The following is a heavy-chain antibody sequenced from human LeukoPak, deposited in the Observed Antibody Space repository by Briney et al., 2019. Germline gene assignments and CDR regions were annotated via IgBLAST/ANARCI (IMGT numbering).Heavy chain of an antibody. D-gene: IGHD6-19*01. CDR2: ISWNSGSI. Sequence: GRSLRLSCAASGFTFDDYAMHWVRQAPGKRLEWVSGISWNSGSIGYADSVKGRFTISRDNAKNSLYLQMNSLRAEDSESYYCVKDAVAGAGIGWFDPWGQGTLVTVSS. CDR3: VKDAVAGAGIGWFDP. J-gene: IGHJ5*02. V-gene: IGHV3-9*01. CDR1: GFTFDDYA.